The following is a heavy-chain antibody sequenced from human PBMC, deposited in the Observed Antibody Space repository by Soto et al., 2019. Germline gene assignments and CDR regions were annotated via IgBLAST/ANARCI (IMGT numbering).Heavy chain of an antibody. D-gene: IGHD6-13*01. CDR2: ISYDGSNK. J-gene: IGHJ4*02. CDR1: GFTFSSYG. CDR3: AKHGSAVAGFFDY. V-gene: IGHV3-30*18. Sequence: QVQLVESGGGVVQPGRSLRLSCAASGFTFSSYGMHWVRQAPGKGLEWVAVISYDGSNKYYADSVKGRFTISRDNSKNTLYLQMNSLRAEDTAVYYCAKHGSAVAGFFDYWGQGTLVTVSS.